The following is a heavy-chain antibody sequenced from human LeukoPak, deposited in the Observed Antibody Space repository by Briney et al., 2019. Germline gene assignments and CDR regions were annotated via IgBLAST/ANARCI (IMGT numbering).Heavy chain of an antibody. Sequence: GGSLRLSCAASGFTFSSYWMSWVRQAPGKGLEWVANIKQDGSEKHYVDSVKGRFTISRDNAKNSLYLQMNSLRAEDTAVYYCARDIYDSSGYCYNYWGQGTLVTVSS. CDR1: GFTFSSYW. CDR2: IKQDGSEK. J-gene: IGHJ4*02. CDR3: ARDIYDSSGYCYNY. V-gene: IGHV3-7*01. D-gene: IGHD3-22*01.